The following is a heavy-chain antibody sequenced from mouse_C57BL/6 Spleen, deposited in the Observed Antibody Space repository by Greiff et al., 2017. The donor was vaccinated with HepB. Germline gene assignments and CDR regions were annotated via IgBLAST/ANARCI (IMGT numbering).Heavy chain of an antibody. D-gene: IGHD1-1*01. CDR2: IYPGSGST. CDR3: ARAPIYYYGSSYVDWYFDV. Sequence: QVQLQQPGAELVKPGASVKMSCKASGYTFTSYWITWVKQRPGQGLEWIGDIYPGSGSTNYNEKFKSKATLTVDTSSSTAYMQLSSLTSEDSAVYYCARAPIYYYGSSYVDWYFDVWGTGTTVTVSS. V-gene: IGHV1-55*01. J-gene: IGHJ1*03. CDR1: GYTFTSYW.